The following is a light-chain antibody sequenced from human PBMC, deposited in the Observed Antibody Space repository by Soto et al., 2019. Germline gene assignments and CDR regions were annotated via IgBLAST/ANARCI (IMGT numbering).Light chain of an antibody. V-gene: IGLV2-11*01. CDR3: CSYAGSYTFDV. CDR2: DVT. CDR1: SSDVGGYNY. J-gene: IGLJ1*01. Sequence: QSVLTQPRSVSGSPGQSVTISCTGTSSDVGGYNYVSWYQQRPGKAPKLMIYDVTKRPSGVPDRFSGSKSGNTASLTISGLQAEDEADYYCCSYAGSYTFDVFGTGTKVTVL.